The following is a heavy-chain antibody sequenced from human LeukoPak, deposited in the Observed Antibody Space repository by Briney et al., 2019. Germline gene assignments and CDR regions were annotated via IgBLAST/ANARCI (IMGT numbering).Heavy chain of an antibody. D-gene: IGHD2-2*01. CDR3: AKLAGVVAAASWFDP. V-gene: IGHV3-30*02. Sequence: GGSLRLSCAASGFTFSSYGMHWVRQAPGKGLEWVAFIRYDGSNKYYADSVKGRFTISRDNSKNTLYLQMNSLRAEDTAVYYCAKLAGVVAAASWFDPWGQGTLVTVSS. CDR2: IRYDGSNK. J-gene: IGHJ5*02. CDR1: GFTFSSYG.